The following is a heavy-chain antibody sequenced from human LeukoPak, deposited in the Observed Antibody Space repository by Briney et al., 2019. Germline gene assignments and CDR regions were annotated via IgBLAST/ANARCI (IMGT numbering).Heavy chain of an antibody. V-gene: IGHV3-66*01. D-gene: IGHD4-23*01. J-gene: IGHJ6*02. CDR3: ARDQGIYGGPGMDV. Sequence: GGSLRLSCAASGFTVSSNYMSWVCQAPGKGLEWVSVIYSGGSTYYADSVKGRFTISRDNSKNTLYLQMNSLRAEDTAVYYCARDQGIYGGPGMDVWGQGTTVTVSS. CDR1: GFTVSSNY. CDR2: IYSGGST.